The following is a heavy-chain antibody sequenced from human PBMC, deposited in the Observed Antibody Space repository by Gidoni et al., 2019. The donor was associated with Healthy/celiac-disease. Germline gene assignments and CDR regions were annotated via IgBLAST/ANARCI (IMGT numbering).Heavy chain of an antibody. CDR1: GGSIRSSSYY. V-gene: IGHV4-39*01. D-gene: IGHD2-15*01. J-gene: IGHJ6*02. CDR2: IYYSGST. CDR3: ARHAPYCSGGSCYSGGMDV. Sequence: QLQLQESGPGLVKPSETLSLTCTVSGGSIRSSSYYWGWIRQPPGKGLEWIGSIYYSGSTYYNPSLKRRVTISVDTSKNQFSLKLSSVTAADTAVYYCARHAPYCSGGSCYSGGMDVWGQGTTVTVSS.